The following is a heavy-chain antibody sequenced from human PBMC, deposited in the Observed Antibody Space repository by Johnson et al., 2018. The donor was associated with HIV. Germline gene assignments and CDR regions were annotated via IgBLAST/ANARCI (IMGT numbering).Heavy chain of an antibody. CDR2: ISWNSGSI. CDR1: GFTFDDYA. CDR3: AKDKRRDGYNSDAFDM. V-gene: IGHV3-9*01. Sequence: VQLVESGGGLVQPGRSLRLSCAASGFTFDDYAMHWVRQAPGKGLAWVSGISWNSGSIGYADSVTGRFPISRDNAKNSLYLQLNSLRAEDTALYYCAKDKRRDGYNSDAFDMWGQGTLVTVSS. J-gene: IGHJ3*02. D-gene: IGHD5-24*01.